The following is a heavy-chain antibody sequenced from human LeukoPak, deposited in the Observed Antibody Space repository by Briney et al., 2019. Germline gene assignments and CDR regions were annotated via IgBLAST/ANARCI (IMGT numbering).Heavy chain of an antibody. CDR2: IYPGDSDT. D-gene: IGHD6-13*01. CDR1: GYSFTSYW. CDR3: EGKEYGAAAVHFDY. J-gene: IGHJ4*02. Sequence: GESLNISCQGSGYSFTSYWIGWVGPMPGKGLEWMGIIYPGDSDTRYSPSFQGHVTISADKSLSTAYLQWSSVKASDTAMYYCEGKEYGAAAVHFDYWVQGTLVTVSS. V-gene: IGHV5-51*01.